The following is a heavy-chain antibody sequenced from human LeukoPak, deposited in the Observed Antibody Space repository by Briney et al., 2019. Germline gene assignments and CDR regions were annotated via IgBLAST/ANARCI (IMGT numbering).Heavy chain of an antibody. J-gene: IGHJ3*02. V-gene: IGHV4-31*03. CDR1: GGSISSAGYY. CDR3: ACELTTAQTDAFDI. CDR2: IFYSGST. D-gene: IGHD4-17*01. Sequence: PSQTLSLTCTVSGGSISSAGYYWSWIRQQPGKGLEWIGYIFYSGSTYYKPSLKSRVTISLDTPKNQFSLKLNSVTAADTVVYYCACELTTAQTDAFDIWGQGTMVAVSS.